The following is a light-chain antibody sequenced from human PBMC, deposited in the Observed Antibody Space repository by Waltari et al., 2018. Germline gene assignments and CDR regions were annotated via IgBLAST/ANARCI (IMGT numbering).Light chain of an antibody. Sequence: EVVLTQSPATLSLSRGERATLYCRASQSVGTSLAWYQQKPGQAPRLLIVDASNRAAGIPGRFSGRGSGTDFTLTITNLEPEDFAVYYCQQRSIWPPLTFGGGTHVDVK. CDR2: DAS. J-gene: IGKJ4*01. CDR3: QQRSIWPPLT. V-gene: IGKV3-11*01. CDR1: QSVGTS.